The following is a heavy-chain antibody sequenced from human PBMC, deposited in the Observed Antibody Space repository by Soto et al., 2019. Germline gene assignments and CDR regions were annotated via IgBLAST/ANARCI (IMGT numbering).Heavy chain of an antibody. Sequence: SLTCTVSGGSISSGDYYWSWVRQPPGKGLEWIAYIYYTGATYSNPSLKSRVIISIDTSKNQFSLKLSSVTAADTAVYYCAGWNWNRRPLIDYWGQGSLVTVSS. V-gene: IGHV4-30-4*01. CDR3: AGWNWNRRPLIDY. D-gene: IGHD1-1*01. CDR1: GGSISSGDYY. J-gene: IGHJ4*02. CDR2: IYYTGAT.